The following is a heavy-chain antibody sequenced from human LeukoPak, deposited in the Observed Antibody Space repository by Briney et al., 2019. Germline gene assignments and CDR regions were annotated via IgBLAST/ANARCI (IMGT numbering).Heavy chain of an antibody. Sequence: GGSLRLSCAASGFTFSSYEMNWVRQAPGKGLEWVSYISSSSSTIYYADSVKGRFTISRDNAKNSLYLQMNSLRAEDTAVYYCARMAARTGRDFDYWGQGTLVTVSS. D-gene: IGHD6-6*01. CDR2: ISSSSSTI. J-gene: IGHJ4*02. V-gene: IGHV3-48*03. CDR3: ARMAARTGRDFDY. CDR1: GFTFSSYE.